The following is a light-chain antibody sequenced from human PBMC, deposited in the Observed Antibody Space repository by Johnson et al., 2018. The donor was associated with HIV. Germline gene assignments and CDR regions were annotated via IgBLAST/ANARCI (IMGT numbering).Light chain of an antibody. CDR1: SSNIGNNY. V-gene: IGLV1-51*01. CDR2: DNN. CDR3: GTWDSSLSDDV. J-gene: IGLJ1*01. Sequence: QSVLTQPPSVSAAPGQKVTISCSGSSSNIGNNYVSWYQQLPGTAPKLLIYDNNKRPSGIPHRFSGSKSGTSATLGITGLQTGDEADYYCGTWDSSLSDDVYGTETNVTVL.